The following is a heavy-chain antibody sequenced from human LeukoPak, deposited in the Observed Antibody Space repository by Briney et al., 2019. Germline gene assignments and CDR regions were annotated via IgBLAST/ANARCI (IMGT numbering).Heavy chain of an antibody. CDR1: GYSISSGYY. Sequence: SETLSLTCTVSGYSISSGYYWGWIRQPPGKGLEWIGSIYHSGSTYYNPSLKSRVTISVDTSKNQFSLKLSSVTAADTAVYYCAREQGLNWFDPWGQGTLVTVSS. CDR2: IYHSGST. V-gene: IGHV4-38-2*02. J-gene: IGHJ5*02. CDR3: AREQGLNWFDP.